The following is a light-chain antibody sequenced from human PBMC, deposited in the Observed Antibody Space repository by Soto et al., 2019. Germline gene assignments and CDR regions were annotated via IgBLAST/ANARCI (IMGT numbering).Light chain of an antibody. CDR1: SSDVGTYNY. J-gene: IGLJ1*01. CDR3: SSFTSSTVYV. V-gene: IGLV2-14*01. CDR2: EVS. Sequence: QSALTQPASVSGSPGQSVTISCTGTSSDVGTYNYVSWYQQHPGKAPKLIIYEVSDRPSGVSNRFSGSKSGNTASLTISGLQSEDEADYYCSSFTSSTVYVFGTGTK.